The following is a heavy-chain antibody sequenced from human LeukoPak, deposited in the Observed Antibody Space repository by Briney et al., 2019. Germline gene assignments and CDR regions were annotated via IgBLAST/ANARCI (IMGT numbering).Heavy chain of an antibody. CDR1: RYTFTSYS. CDR2: INPSDEST. J-gene: IGHJ4*02. CDR3: ARDSRPQWLATGPVDH. V-gene: IGHV1-46*01. Sequence: ASVKVSCKASRYTFTSYSLHWVRQAPGQGLEWMGIINPSDESTTYAQKFRGRVTMTRDTSTNTVYMELTSLRSEDTAMFYCARDSRPQWLATGPVDHWGQGTRVTVSS. D-gene: IGHD6-19*01.